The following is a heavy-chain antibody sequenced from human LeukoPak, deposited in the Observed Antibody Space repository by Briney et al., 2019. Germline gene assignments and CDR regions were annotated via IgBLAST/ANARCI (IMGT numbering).Heavy chain of an antibody. V-gene: IGHV1-46*01. CDR1: GYTFTSYY. Sequence: ASVKVSCKASGYTFTSYYMHWVRQAPGQGLEWMGIINPSGGSTSYAQKFQGRVTMTRDMSTSTVYMELSSLRSDDTAVYYCARGVARGYSYGSYWNWFDPWGQGTLVTVSS. CDR3: ARGVARGYSYGSYWNWFDP. J-gene: IGHJ5*02. D-gene: IGHD5-18*01. CDR2: INPSGGST.